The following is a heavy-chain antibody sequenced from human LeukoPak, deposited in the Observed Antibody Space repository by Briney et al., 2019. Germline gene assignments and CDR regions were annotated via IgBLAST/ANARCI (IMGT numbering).Heavy chain of an antibody. CDR2: IYECGCI. CDR3: ARYPGASGDSYYFDY. V-gene: IGHV4-59*02. J-gene: IGHJ4*02. CDR1: GGSVTTYH. D-gene: IGHD4-17*01. Sequence: SETLSLTCTVSGGSVTTYHWRWMRQPPGRALECLGYIYECGCINYIPSLNSRVTISLDTSKNEFSLKLRSVTAADTAVYYCARYPGASGDSYYFDYWSQGTRVTVSS.